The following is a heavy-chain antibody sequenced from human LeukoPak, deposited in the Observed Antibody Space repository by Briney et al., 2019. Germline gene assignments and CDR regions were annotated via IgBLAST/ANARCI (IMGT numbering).Heavy chain of an antibody. Sequence: GGSLRLSCAASGFTFSSYAMSWVRQAPGKGLEWVSAISGSGGSTYYADSVKGRFTISRDNSKNTLYLQMNSLGAEDTAVYYCAKGHPYGDHAWYFDLWGRGTLVTVSS. V-gene: IGHV3-23*01. CDR1: GFTFSSYA. CDR3: AKGHPYGDHAWYFDL. J-gene: IGHJ2*01. CDR2: ISGSGGST. D-gene: IGHD4-17*01.